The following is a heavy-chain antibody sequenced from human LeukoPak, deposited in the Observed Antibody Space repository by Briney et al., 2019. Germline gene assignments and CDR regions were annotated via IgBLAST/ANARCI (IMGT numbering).Heavy chain of an antibody. CDR3: ARGGGLDV. CDR1: GFTFSSHA. V-gene: IGHV3-23*01. D-gene: IGHD3-16*01. Sequence: PGGSLRLSCVASGFTFSSHAMTWVRQAPGKGLEWVSAISISGDTTYYADAVKGRFTISRDNSKNTVYLQMNSLRAEDTAVYFCARGGGLDVWGQGATVTVSS. CDR2: ISISGDTT. J-gene: IGHJ6*02.